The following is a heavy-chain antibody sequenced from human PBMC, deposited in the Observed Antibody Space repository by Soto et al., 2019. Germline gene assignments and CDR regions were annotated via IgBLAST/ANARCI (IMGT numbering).Heavy chain of an antibody. Sequence: EVQLVETGGDLVQPGGSLRLSCAASGFTVSGDYMNWVRQAPGKGREWVAVLYSGGGTFYADSVKGRFTISRDNSKNTLYLQMNSLRAEDTAVYYSARGREELLWFGELPSIYFDYWGQGILVTVSS. D-gene: IGHD3-10*01. V-gene: IGHV3-53*02. J-gene: IGHJ4*02. CDR1: GFTVSGDY. CDR3: ARGREELLWFGELPSIYFDY. CDR2: LYSGGGT.